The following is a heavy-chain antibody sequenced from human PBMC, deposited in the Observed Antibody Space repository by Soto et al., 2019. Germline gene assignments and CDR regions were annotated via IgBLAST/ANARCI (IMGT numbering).Heavy chain of an antibody. CDR2: IWDNGSNT. V-gene: IGHV3-33*08. J-gene: IGHJ6*02. CDR1: GFTFSSYA. CDR3: ASDPYYYGMDV. Sequence: PGGSLRLSCAASGFTFSSYAMTWVRQAPGKGLEWVAAIWDNGSNTYYADSVKGRFTISRDNSKNTLYLQMNSLRAEDTAVYYCASDPYYYGMDVWGQGTTVTVSS.